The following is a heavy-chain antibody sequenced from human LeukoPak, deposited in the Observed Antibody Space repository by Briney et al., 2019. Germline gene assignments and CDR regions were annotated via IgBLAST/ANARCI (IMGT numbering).Heavy chain of an antibody. CDR2: ISYSGST. D-gene: IGHD4-17*01. J-gene: IGHJ4*02. CDR3: ARARSYYGDYTHLDY. V-gene: IGHV4-59*01. CDR1: DGSISSYY. Sequence: PSETLSLTCTASDGSISSYYWSWIRQPPGKGLEWIGYISYSGSTSYNPSLKSRVTISVDTSKNQFSLNLSSVTAADTAVYYCARARSYYGDYTHLDYWDQGALVTVSS.